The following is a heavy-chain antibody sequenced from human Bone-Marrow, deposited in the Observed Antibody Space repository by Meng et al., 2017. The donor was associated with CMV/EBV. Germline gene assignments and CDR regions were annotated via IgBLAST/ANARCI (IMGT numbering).Heavy chain of an antibody. D-gene: IGHD7-27*01. CDR2: INPKNGDT. CDR1: GYSFTAYY. J-gene: IGHJ4*02. V-gene: IGHV1-2*02. Sequence: ASVKVSCKASGYSFTAYYMHWVRQASGRGLELMGWINPKNGDTKYAQNSQVRVTMTRDTSTNTAYMELSRLTSDDTAVYYCARAKGTWGGFYFDNWGQGKRVNVAS. CDR3: ARAKGTWGGFYFDN.